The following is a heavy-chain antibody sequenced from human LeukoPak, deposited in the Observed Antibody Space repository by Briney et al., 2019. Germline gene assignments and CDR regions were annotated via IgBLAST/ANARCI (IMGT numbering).Heavy chain of an antibody. V-gene: IGHV4-39*07. CDR2: IFYSGST. J-gene: IGHJ5*02. CDR3: ARSWSRNNWFDP. Sequence: SETLSLTCTVSGGSISTSSYYWGWVRQPPGKGLEWIGNIFYSGSTYYSPSLKSRVTISVDTSKNQFSLKLSSVTAADTAVYYCARSWSRNNWFDPWGQGTLVTVSS. D-gene: IGHD2-15*01. CDR1: GGSISTSSYY.